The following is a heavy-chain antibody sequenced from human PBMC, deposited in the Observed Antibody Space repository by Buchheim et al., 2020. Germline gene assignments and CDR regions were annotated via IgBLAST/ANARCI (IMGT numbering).Heavy chain of an antibody. Sequence: QVQLQESGPGLVKPSETLSLTCTVSGGSISSYYWSWIRQPPGKGLEWIGYIYYSGSTNYNPSLKSRVTISVDTSKNQFSLKLSSVTAADTAVYYCARDRRTYPLLGFDPWGQGTL. D-gene: IGHD3-10*01. J-gene: IGHJ5*02. CDR2: IYYSGST. CDR1: GGSISSYY. CDR3: ARDRRTYPLLGFDP. V-gene: IGHV4-59*01.